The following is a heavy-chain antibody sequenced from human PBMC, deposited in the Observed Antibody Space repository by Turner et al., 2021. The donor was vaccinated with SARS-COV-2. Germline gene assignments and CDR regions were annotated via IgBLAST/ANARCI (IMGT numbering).Heavy chain of an antibody. Sequence: QVQLQQWGAGLLKPSETLSLTCGVSGGSFSGYYWSWIRQPPGKGLEWIGEIYHIGSTNYNPSLKSRVTISVDTSKNQFSLKLSSVTAADTAVYYCARSWGGILTGYSFDPWGQGTLVTVSS. CDR3: ARSWGGILTGYSFDP. V-gene: IGHV4-34*01. D-gene: IGHD3-9*01. CDR2: IYHIGST. J-gene: IGHJ5*02. CDR1: GGSFSGYY.